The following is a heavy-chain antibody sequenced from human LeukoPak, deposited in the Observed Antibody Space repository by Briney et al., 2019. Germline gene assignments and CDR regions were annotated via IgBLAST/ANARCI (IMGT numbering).Heavy chain of an antibody. V-gene: IGHV1-46*01. CDR3: ARNAVVVVPSYYYYYMDV. J-gene: IGHJ6*03. D-gene: IGHD2-15*01. Sequence: APVKVSCKASGYTFTSYGISWVRQAPGQGLEWMGIINPSGGRASYAQKFQGRVTMTRDTSTSTVYMELSSLRSEDTAVYYCARNAVVVVPSYYYYYMDVWGKGTTVTISS. CDR2: INPSGGRA. CDR1: GYTFTSYG.